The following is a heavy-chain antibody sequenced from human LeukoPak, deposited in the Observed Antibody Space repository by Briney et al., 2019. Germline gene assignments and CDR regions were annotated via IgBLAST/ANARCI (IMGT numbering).Heavy chain of an antibody. CDR3: AHRGYNDGFDY. CDR2: VYWSDDN. J-gene: IGHJ4*02. V-gene: IGHV2-5*01. D-gene: IGHD5-18*01. CDR1: GFSLSSSGVS. Sequence: SGPTLVNPTQTLTLTCTFSGFSLSSSGVSVGWIRQPPGKALEWLALVYWSDDNRYSPSLKSRLIITKDTSKNQVVLTMTNMDPVDTATYYCAHRGYNDGFDYWGQGTLVTVSS.